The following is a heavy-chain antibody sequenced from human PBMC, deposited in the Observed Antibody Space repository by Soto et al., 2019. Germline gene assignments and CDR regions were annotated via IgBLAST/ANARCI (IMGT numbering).Heavy chain of an antibody. V-gene: IGHV3-48*03. CDR1: GFTFSSYE. D-gene: IGHD5-12*01. CDR2: ISSSGSTI. CDR3: SRVGMATCRFEY. Sequence: HPGGSLRLFCEASGFTFSSYEINWVRAAPGKGLGWFSSISSSGSTIYNADSVKGRFTISRDNSKNSLYRKMNSLSAVDTAVYYCSRVGMATCRFEYWGQGSLFTVAS. J-gene: IGHJ4*02.